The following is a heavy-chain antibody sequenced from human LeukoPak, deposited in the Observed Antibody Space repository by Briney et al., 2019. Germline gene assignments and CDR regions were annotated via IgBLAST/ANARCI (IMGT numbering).Heavy chain of an antibody. V-gene: IGHV4-30-2*03. CDR2: IYHSGST. J-gene: IGHJ4*02. CDR3: ARHYGP. Sequence: NPSQTLSLTCAVSGGSISSGGYSWSWIRQPPGEGLEWIGYIYHSGSTNYNPSLKSRVTISVDTSKNQFSLKLNSVTATDTAVYYCARHYGPWGQGTLVTVSS. CDR1: GGSISSGGYS. D-gene: IGHD3-10*01.